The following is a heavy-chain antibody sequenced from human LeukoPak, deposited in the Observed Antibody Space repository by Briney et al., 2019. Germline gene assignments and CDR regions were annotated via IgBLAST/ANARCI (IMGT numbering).Heavy chain of an antibody. J-gene: IGHJ4*02. Sequence: ASVKVSCKASGYTFTGYYMHWVRQAPGQGLEWMGRINPNSGGTNYAQKFQGRVTMTRDTSISTAYMELSRLRSDDTAVYYCARGIRDSSGYYTLSYWGQGTLVTVSS. CDR3: ARGIRDSSGYYTLSY. CDR1: GYTFTGYY. D-gene: IGHD3-22*01. V-gene: IGHV1-2*06. CDR2: INPNSGGT.